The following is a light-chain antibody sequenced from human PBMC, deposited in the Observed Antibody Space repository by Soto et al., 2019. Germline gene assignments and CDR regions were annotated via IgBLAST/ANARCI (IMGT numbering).Light chain of an antibody. CDR3: HQYTASSGIFT. Sequence: VLTQSPGTLSLSPGERATLSCRASQRVNSNYFAWYQQKPGQAPRLLVFGASTRATGIPDRFSGSGSGTDFILTISSVEPEDFAVYYCHQYTASSGIFTFGPGTKVDIK. J-gene: IGKJ3*01. V-gene: IGKV3-20*01. CDR1: QRVNSNY. CDR2: GAS.